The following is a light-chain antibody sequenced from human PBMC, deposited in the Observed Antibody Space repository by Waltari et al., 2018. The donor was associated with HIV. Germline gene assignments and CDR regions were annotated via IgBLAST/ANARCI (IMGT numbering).Light chain of an antibody. CDR3: SSYAGSKVL. CDR1: SSDVGAYNY. V-gene: IGLV2-8*01. CDR2: EVT. J-gene: IGLJ2*01. Sequence: QSALTQPPSASGSPGQSVTISCTGTSSDVGAYNYVSWYQQYPGKTPKLMSYEVTKRPSGVPDRFSSSKSGNTASLTVSGLQAEDEADYYCSSYAGSKVLFGGGTELTVL.